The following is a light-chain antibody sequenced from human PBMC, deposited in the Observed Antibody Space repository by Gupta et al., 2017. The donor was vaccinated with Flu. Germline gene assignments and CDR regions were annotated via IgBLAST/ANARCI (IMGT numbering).Light chain of an antibody. J-gene: IGLJ3*02. Sequence: QSVLTQPPSVSGAPGQRVTISCTGSSSNIGARYGVHWYQQLPGAVPKLLSYSTTNRPSGVPDRFAASKSGTSASLAIAGLQAEDEADDYCQSYDNSLSGGVFGGGTKLTVL. CDR3: QSYDNSLSGGV. V-gene: IGLV1-40*01. CDR2: STT. CDR1: SSNIGARYG.